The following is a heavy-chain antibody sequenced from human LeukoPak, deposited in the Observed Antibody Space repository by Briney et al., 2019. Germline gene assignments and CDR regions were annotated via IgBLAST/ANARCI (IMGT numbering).Heavy chain of an antibody. CDR1: GFTFDDYA. J-gene: IGHJ4*02. CDR2: ISWNSGSI. CDR3: AKELLLWFGELRPLDY. D-gene: IGHD3-10*01. V-gene: IGHV3-9*01. Sequence: GGSLRLSCAASGFTFDDYAMHWVRQAPGKGLEWVSGISWNSGSIGYADSVKGRFTISRDNAKNSLYPQMNSLRAEDTALYYCAKELLLWFGELRPLDYWGQGTLVTVSS.